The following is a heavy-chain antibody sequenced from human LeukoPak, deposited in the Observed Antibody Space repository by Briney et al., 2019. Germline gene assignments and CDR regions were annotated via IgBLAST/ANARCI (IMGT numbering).Heavy chain of an antibody. V-gene: IGHV1-8*01. CDR1: GYTFTSYD. CDR2: MNPNSGNT. J-gene: IGHJ5*02. D-gene: IGHD1-26*01. CDR3: ARDLRIVGATVNWFDP. Sequence: GASVKVSCKASGYTFTSYDINWVRQATGQGLEWMGWMNPNSGNTGYAQKFQGRVTITADKSTSTAYMELSSLRSEDTAVYYCARDLRIVGATVNWFDPWGQGTLVTVSS.